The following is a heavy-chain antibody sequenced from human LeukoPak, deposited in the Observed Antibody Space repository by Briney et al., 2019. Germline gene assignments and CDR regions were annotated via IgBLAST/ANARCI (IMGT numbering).Heavy chain of an antibody. CDR3: VRSPIGASAY. Sequence: GASVKDSCKPSGYTFTDSYIHWVRQAPCVGLQWMGWISPNNGDTKYAEDFQDRVTMPRDTSINTAYMELTGLTPDDTAVYYCVRSPIGASAYWGRGTLVTVSS. CDR1: GYTFTDSY. V-gene: IGHV1-2*02. J-gene: IGHJ4*02. CDR2: ISPNNGDT. D-gene: IGHD3-10*01.